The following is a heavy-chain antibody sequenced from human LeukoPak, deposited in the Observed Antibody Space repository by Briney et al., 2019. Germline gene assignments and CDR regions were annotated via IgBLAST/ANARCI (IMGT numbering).Heavy chain of an antibody. J-gene: IGHJ6*02. CDR3: ARDRNVGDIAPNGRGMDV. CDR1: GYTFTGYY. V-gene: IGHV1-2*02. Sequence: GASVKVSCKASGYTFTGYYMHWVRQAPGQGLEWMGWINPDSGGTNYAQKFQDRVTMTRDTSMDSAYMELSRLRSDDTAVYYCARDRNVGDIAPNGRGMDVWGRGTTVTVSS. CDR2: INPDSGGT. D-gene: IGHD5-12*01.